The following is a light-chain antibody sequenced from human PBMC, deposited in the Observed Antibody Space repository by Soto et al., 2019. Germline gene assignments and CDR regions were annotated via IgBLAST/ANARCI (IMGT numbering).Light chain of an antibody. J-gene: IGLJ3*02. V-gene: IGLV1-44*01. Sequence: QSVLTQPPSASGTPGQRVTISCSGSSSNIGSNTVNWYQQLPGTAPKLLIFTNDQRPSGVPDRFSGSKSGTSASLAISGLHSEDEADYYCAAWDDSLSTWVFGGGTKLTVL. CDR1: SSNIGSNT. CDR3: AAWDDSLSTWV. CDR2: TND.